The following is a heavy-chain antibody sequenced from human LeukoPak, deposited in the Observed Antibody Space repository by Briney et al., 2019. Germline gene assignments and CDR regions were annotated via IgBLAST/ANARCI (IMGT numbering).Heavy chain of an antibody. CDR3: AKGSLEYYDYVWGSYAGFDC. Sequence: PGGSLRLSCAASGFTFSSYAMSWVRQAPGKGLEWVSAISGSGGSTYYADSVKGRFTISRDNSKNTLYLQMNSLRAEDTAVYYCAKGSLEYYDYVWGSYAGFDCWGQGTLVTVSS. CDR1: GFTFSSYA. V-gene: IGHV3-23*01. D-gene: IGHD3-16*01. CDR2: ISGSGGST. J-gene: IGHJ4*02.